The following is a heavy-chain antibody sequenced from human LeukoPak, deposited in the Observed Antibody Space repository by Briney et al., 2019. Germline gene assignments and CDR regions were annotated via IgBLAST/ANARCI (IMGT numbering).Heavy chain of an antibody. J-gene: IGHJ6*03. V-gene: IGHV1-69*05. CDR2: IIPIFGTA. CDR1: GYTFTSYY. D-gene: IGHD3-3*01. Sequence: SVKVSCKASGYTFTSYYMHWVRQAPGQGLEWMGGIIPIFGTANYAQKFQGRVTITTDESTSTAYMELSSLRSEDTAVYYCARAIDFWSGRISPVYYYYYMDVWGKGTTVTVSS. CDR3: ARAIDFWSGRISPVYYYYYMDV.